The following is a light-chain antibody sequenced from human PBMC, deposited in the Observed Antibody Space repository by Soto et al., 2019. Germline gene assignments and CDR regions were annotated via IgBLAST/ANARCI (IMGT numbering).Light chain of an antibody. Sequence: EIVLTQSPATLSLSPGDRATLSCRASRSVNSYLALYQQKPGRAPRLLISDASNRATGIPARFSGSGSGTNFTLTISSLEPEDFAVYYCQQRSNWPRITFGQGTRLEIK. CDR1: RSVNSY. CDR3: QQRSNWPRIT. CDR2: DAS. V-gene: IGKV3-11*01. J-gene: IGKJ5*01.